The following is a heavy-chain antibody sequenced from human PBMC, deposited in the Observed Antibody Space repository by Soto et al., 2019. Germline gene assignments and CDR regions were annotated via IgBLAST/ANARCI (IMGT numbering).Heavy chain of an antibody. CDR3: ARGGGTILAPLP. CDR2: INPDSGAT. Sequence: ASVKVSCKASGYTFTGYFMHWVRQAPGQGLEWMGWINPDSGATKYAQKFQGRVTLSRDTSISTAYMELSGLRSYDTAVYYCARGGGTILAPLPWGQGTLVTVSS. CDR1: GYTFTGYF. D-gene: IGHD3-3*01. J-gene: IGHJ5*02. V-gene: IGHV1-2*02.